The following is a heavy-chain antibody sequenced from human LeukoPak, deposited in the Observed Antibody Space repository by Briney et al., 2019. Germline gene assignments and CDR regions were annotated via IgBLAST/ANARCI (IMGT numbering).Heavy chain of an antibody. D-gene: IGHD3-3*01. CDR3: ATQYYDFWSGYYTDY. CDR2: IYTSGST. Sequence: SETLSLTCTVSGGSISSGSYYWSWIRQPAGKGLEWIGRIYTSGSTNYNPSLKSRVTISVDTSKNQFSLKLSSVTAADTAVYYCATQYYDFWSGYYTDYWGQGTLVTVSS. V-gene: IGHV4-61*02. J-gene: IGHJ4*02. CDR1: GGSISSGSYY.